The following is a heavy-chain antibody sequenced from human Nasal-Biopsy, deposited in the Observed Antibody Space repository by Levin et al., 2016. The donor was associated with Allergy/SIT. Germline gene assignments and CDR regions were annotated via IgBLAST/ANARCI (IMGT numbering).Heavy chain of an antibody. Sequence: GSLRLSCAASGFTVRSDYMTWVRQAPGKGLEWVSIIYSDGSTYHADSVKGRFTISRDNSKNTVSLQMNNLRPEDTAVYYCARAIESSTGFDYWGQGTLVTVSS. J-gene: IGHJ4*02. CDR3: ARAIESSTGFDY. V-gene: IGHV3-53*01. D-gene: IGHD2-2*01. CDR1: GFTVRSDY. CDR2: IYSDGST.